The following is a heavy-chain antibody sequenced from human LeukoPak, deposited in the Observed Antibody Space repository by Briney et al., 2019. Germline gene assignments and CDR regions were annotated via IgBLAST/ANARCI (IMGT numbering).Heavy chain of an antibody. J-gene: IGHJ4*02. CDR2: IYSSGST. Sequence: SQTLTLTCTVSGGSISSGSYYWSWIRQPAGQGLEWIRRIYSSGSTNYNPSLKSRVTISVDTSKNQFSLKLSSVTAADTAVYYCARADLGYCSSTSCYPFFDYWGQGTLVTVSS. CDR3: ARADLGYCSSTSCYPFFDY. V-gene: IGHV4-61*02. CDR1: GGSISSGSYY. D-gene: IGHD2-2*01.